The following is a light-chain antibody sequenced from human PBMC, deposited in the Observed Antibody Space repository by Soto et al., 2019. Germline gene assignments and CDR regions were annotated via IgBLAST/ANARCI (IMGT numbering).Light chain of an antibody. CDR1: QSVSSY. V-gene: IGKV3-11*01. CDR3: RHRSNWHQT. J-gene: IGKJ1*01. CDR2: DAS. Sequence: EIVLTQSPATLSLSPGERATLSCRASQSVSSYLAWYQQKPGQAPRLLIYDASNRATGIPARFSGSGSGTDFALTISSLEPEAFEVYYCRHRSNWHQTFGQGTKVDIK.